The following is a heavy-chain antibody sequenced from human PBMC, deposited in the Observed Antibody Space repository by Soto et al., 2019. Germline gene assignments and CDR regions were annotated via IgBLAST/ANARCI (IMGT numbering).Heavy chain of an antibody. Sequence: QVQLVQSGAEVKKPGSSVKVSCKASGGTFSSYAISWVRQAPGQGLDWMGGIIPIFGTANYAQKFQGRVTITADESTSTAYMELSSLRSEDTAVYYCARERVGATTTVDFDYWGQGTLVTVSS. D-gene: IGHD1-26*01. CDR1: GGTFSSYA. CDR2: IIPIFGTA. V-gene: IGHV1-69*01. CDR3: ARERVGATTTVDFDY. J-gene: IGHJ4*02.